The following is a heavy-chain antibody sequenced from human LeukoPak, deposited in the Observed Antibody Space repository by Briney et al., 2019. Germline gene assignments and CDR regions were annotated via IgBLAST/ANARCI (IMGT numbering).Heavy chain of an antibody. Sequence: VASVKVSCKTSGYIFTDYYIHWLRQVPGQGLEWLGRINPDSGGTTYAQNFQDRVTMTRDMSISTAYIDLSRLRSDDTAVYYCAREIWGERRLDPWGQGTLVIVSS. CDR2: INPDSGGT. V-gene: IGHV1-2*06. D-gene: IGHD3-10*01. J-gene: IGHJ5*02. CDR1: GYIFTDYY. CDR3: AREIWGERRLDP.